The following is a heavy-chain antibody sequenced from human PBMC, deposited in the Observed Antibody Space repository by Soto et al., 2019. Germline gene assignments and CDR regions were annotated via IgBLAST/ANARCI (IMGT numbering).Heavy chain of an antibody. V-gene: IGHV3-23*01. D-gene: IGHD6-19*01. J-gene: IGHJ4*02. Sequence: EIRLLESGGGLVQPGGSLRVSCVASGFPFSSLSMSWVRQAPGKGLEWVSSVGGSGFSTYYGDSVKGRFTISRDNSKNTLSLEMNGLRAEDTAVYFCARGSGPSGSYGDFDAWGQGTLVTVSS. CDR3: ARGSGPSGSYGDFDA. CDR1: GFPFSSLS. CDR2: VGGSGFST.